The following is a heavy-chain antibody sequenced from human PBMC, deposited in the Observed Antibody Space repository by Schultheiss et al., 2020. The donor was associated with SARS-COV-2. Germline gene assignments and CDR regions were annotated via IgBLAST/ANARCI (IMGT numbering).Heavy chain of an antibody. CDR2: IKQDGIEK. CDR3: ARVEVPSFYGDYRRAFDI. J-gene: IGHJ3*02. Sequence: GGSLRLSCAASGFTFSSYEMNWVRQAPGKGLEWVANIKQDGIEKYYVDSVKGRFTISRDNAKNSLYLHMNSLRAEDTAVYYCARVEVPSFYGDYRRAFDIWGQGTMVTVSS. D-gene: IGHD4-17*01. CDR1: GFTFSSYE. V-gene: IGHV3-7*03.